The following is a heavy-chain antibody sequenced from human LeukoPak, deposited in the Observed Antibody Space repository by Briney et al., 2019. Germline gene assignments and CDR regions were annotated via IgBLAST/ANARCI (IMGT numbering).Heavy chain of an antibody. D-gene: IGHD5-18*01. J-gene: IGHJ6*03. CDR1: GGSISSYY. CDR2: IYYSGST. CDR3: ARTTEGGYTYDYFYYYYMDV. V-gene: IGHV4-59*01. Sequence: PSETLSLTCTVSGGSISSYYWSWIRQPPGKGLEWIGYIYYSGSTNYNPSLKSRVTISVDSSKNQFSLKLSSVPAADTAVYYCARTTEGGYTYDYFYYYYMDVWGKGTTVTISS.